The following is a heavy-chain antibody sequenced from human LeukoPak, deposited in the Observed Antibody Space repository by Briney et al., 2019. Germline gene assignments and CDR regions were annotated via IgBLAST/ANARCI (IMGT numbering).Heavy chain of an antibody. J-gene: IGHJ4*02. CDR1: GFTFSSYG. D-gene: IGHD3-22*01. Sequence: GGSLRLSYAASGFTFSSYGMHWVRQAPGKGLEWVAVISYDGSNKYYAGSVKGRFTISRDNSKNTLYLQMNSLRAEDTAVYYCAKARPYYYDSSGSSAFDYWGQGTLVTVSS. CDR3: AKARPYYYDSSGSSAFDY. CDR2: ISYDGSNK. V-gene: IGHV3-30*18.